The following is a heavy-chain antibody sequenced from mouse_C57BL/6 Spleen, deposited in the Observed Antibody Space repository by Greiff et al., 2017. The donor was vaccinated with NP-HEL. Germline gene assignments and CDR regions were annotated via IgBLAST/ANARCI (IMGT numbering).Heavy chain of an antibody. J-gene: IGHJ3*01. CDR3: ARPDDYDWFAY. D-gene: IGHD2-4*01. Sequence: EVQGVESGGGLVKPGGSLKLSCAASGFTFSDYGMHWVRQAPEKGLEWVAYISSGSSTIYYADTVKGRFTISRDNAKNTLFLQMTSLRSEDTAMYYCARPDDYDWFAYWGQGTLVTVSA. V-gene: IGHV5-17*01. CDR1: GFTFSDYG. CDR2: ISSGSSTI.